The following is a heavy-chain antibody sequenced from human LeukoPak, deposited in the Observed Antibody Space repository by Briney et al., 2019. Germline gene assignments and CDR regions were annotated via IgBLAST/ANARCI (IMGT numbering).Heavy chain of an antibody. D-gene: IGHD2-2*01. J-gene: IGHJ6*03. Sequence: SETLSLTCAVYGGSFSGYYWSWIRQPPGKGLEWIGEINHSGSTNYNPSLKSRVTISVDTSKNQFSLKLSSVTAADTAVYYCARSGFQLLWGYYYYYMDGWGKGTTVTISS. CDR1: GGSFSGYY. V-gene: IGHV4-34*01. CDR3: ARSGFQLLWGYYYYYMDG. CDR2: INHSGST.